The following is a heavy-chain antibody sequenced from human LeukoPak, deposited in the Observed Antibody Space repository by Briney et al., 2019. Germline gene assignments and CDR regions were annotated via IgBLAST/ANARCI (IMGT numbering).Heavy chain of an antibody. V-gene: IGHV4-59*01. D-gene: IGHD5-18*01. CDR2: IYYSGST. CDR1: GGSISSYY. CDR3: ARAWDTAMVFWFDP. Sequence: SETQSLTCTVSGGSISSYYWSWIRQPPGKGLEWIGYIYYSGSTNYNPSLKSRVTISVDTSKNQFSLKLSSVTAADTAVYYCARAWDTAMVFWFDPWGQGTLVTVSS. J-gene: IGHJ5*02.